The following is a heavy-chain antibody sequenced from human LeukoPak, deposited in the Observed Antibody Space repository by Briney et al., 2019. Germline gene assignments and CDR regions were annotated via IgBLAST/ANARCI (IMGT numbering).Heavy chain of an antibody. Sequence: SVKVSCKASGGTFSGYAISWVRQAPGQGLEWMGGIIPIFGTANYTQKFQGRVTITADESTSTAYMELSSLRSEDTAVYYCARDLDCSSTSCYPKHPNWFDPWGQGTLVTVSS. CDR2: IIPIFGTA. V-gene: IGHV1-69*13. D-gene: IGHD2-2*01. CDR3: ARDLDCSSTSCYPKHPNWFDP. CDR1: GGTFSGYA. J-gene: IGHJ5*02.